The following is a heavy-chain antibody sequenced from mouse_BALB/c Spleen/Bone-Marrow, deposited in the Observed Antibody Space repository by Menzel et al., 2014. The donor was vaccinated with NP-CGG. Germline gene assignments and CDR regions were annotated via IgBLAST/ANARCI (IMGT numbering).Heavy chain of an antibody. J-gene: IGHJ2*01. CDR2: INPDSSTI. CDR3: ARQGYYGKGDY. V-gene: IGHV4-1*02. CDR1: GFDFSRYW. Sequence: EVMLVESGGGLVQPGGSLKLSCAASGFDFSRYWTSWVRQAPGKGLEWIGEINPDSSTINYTPSLKDKFIISRDNAKNTLYPQMSKVRSEDTALYYCARQGYYGKGDYWGQGTTLTVSS. D-gene: IGHD2-1*01.